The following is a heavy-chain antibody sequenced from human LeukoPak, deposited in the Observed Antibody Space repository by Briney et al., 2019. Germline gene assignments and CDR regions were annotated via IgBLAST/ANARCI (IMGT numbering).Heavy chain of an antibody. D-gene: IGHD5-18*01. V-gene: IGHV1-2*02. CDR2: INPNSGGT. CDR3: ARVTYTYGYGY. CDR1: GYTFTDYY. J-gene: IGHJ4*02. Sequence: ASVKVSCKASGYTFTDYYMHWVRQAPGQGLEWMGWINPNSGGTNYAQKFQGRVTITTDTSISTAYMELSRLTSDDTAVYYCARVTYTYGYGYWGQGTLVTVSS.